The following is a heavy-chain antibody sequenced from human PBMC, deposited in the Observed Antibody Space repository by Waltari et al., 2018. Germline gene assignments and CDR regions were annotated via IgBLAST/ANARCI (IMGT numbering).Heavy chain of an antibody. CDR1: GYTFTGYY. CDR3: AGVSSGPVDY. D-gene: IGHD6-19*01. J-gene: IGHJ4*02. Sequence: QVQLVQSGAEVKKPGASVKVSCKASGYTFTGYYMHWVRQAPGQGLGGMGRINPNSVGSNYALKFKGSDTMTSDTSIRTAYMELSRLRSDDTSVYYCAGVSSGPVDYWGQGTLVTVSS. V-gene: IGHV1-2*06. CDR2: INPNSVGS.